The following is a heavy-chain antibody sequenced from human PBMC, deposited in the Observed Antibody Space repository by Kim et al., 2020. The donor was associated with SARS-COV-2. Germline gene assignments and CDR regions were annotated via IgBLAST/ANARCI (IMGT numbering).Heavy chain of an antibody. Sequence: ASVKVSCKASGYTFTSYDINWVRQATGQGLEWMGWMNPNSGNTGYAQKFQGRVTMTRNTSISTAYMELSSLRSEDTAVYYCARGLRRVGATVSYYFDYWGQGTLVTVSS. V-gene: IGHV1-8*01. CDR2: MNPNSGNT. D-gene: IGHD1-26*01. CDR3: ARGLRRVGATVSYYFDY. J-gene: IGHJ4*02. CDR1: GYTFTSYD.